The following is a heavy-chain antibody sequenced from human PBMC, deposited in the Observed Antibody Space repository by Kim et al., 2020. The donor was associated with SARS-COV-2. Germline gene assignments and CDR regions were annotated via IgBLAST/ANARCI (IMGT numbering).Heavy chain of an antibody. CDR3: ARDTNYDFWSGYSAAFDI. V-gene: IGHV3-48*02. J-gene: IGHJ3*02. Sequence: KGRFTISRENAKNSLYLQMSSLRDEDTAVYYCARDTNYDFWSGYSAAFDIWGQGTMVTVSS. D-gene: IGHD3-3*01.